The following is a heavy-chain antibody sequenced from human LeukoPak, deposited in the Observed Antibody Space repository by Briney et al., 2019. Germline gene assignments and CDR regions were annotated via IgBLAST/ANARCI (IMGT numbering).Heavy chain of an antibody. V-gene: IGHV3-7*01. CDR3: AREDGYCSGGNCYSYFDS. Sequence: GGSLRLSCAASGFTFNHFWMSWIRQAPGKGLEWVAYIKKTGSETYYVDSVKGRFTITRDNTRNSLSLQMYSLRAEDTAVYFCAREDGYCSGGNCYSYFDSWGQGTLVTVSA. CDR2: IKKTGSET. J-gene: IGHJ4*02. D-gene: IGHD2-15*01. CDR1: GFTFNHFW.